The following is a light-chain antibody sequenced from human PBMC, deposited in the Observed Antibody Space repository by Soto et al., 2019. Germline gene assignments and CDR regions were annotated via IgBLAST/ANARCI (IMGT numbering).Light chain of an antibody. CDR1: QSISTY. V-gene: IGKV1-39*01. J-gene: IGKJ1*01. CDR2: EAS. CDR3: QQSYSVPVT. Sequence: QMTQSPSSLSASVGDRVTITCRASQSISTYLNWYQQKAGKAHKLLIFEASSLQSGVPSRFSGSGSETDFTLTISSLQPEDFATYYCQQSYSVPVTFGQGTKVEVK.